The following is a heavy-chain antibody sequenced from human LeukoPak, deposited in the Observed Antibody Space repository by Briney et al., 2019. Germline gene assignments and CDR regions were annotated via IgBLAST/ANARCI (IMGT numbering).Heavy chain of an antibody. CDR1: GFTFSTHA. D-gene: IGHD6-13*01. CDR3: ARDPTYSSSYYDFDY. V-gene: IGHV3-30*04. J-gene: IGHJ4*02. Sequence: PVRSLRLSCAASGFTFSTHAMHWVRQAPGKGLEWVAVISFDGQDKYYADSVKGRFTISSDNSKNTLFLQMNSLRAEDTALYYCARDPTYSSSYYDFDYWGQGTLVTVSS. CDR2: ISFDGQDK.